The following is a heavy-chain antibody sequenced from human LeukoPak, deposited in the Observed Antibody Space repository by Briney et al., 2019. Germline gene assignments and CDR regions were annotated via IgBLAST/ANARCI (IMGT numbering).Heavy chain of an antibody. CDR2: ISSSGGST. V-gene: IGHV3-23*01. D-gene: IGHD5-12*01. CDR3: AKDSYSAYDSDAFDI. J-gene: IGHJ3*02. CDR1: GCTFSSYA. Sequence: GGSLRLSCAASGCTFSSYAMSWVRQAPGKGLEWVSGISSSGGSTYYADSVKGRFTISRDNSKNTLYLQMNSLRAEDTAVYYCAKDSYSAYDSDAFDIWGQGTMVTVSS.